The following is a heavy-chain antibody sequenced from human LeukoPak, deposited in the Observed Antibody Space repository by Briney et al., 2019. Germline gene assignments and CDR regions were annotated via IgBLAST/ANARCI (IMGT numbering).Heavy chain of an antibody. J-gene: IGHJ4*02. D-gene: IGHD2-8*01. CDR1: GFTFSSYE. CDR3: ASDREPSRILLVADY. CDR2: ISYDGSNK. V-gene: IGHV3-30*03. Sequence: GGSLRLSCAASGFTFSSYEMNWVRQAPGKGLEWVAVISYDGSNKYYVDSVKGRFTISRDNSKNTLYLQMNSLRAEDTAVYYCASDREPSRILLVADYWGQGTLVTVSS.